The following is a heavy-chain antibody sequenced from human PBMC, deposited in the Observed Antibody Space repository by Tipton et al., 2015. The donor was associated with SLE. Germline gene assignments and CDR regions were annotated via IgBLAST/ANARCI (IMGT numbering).Heavy chain of an antibody. Sequence: TLSLTCTVSGGSMSNSFWSWIRQPPGKGLEWIGSIHYSGSTNYNPSLKSRLTISIDTSNNQFSLRLHSVTVADTAVYYCARGGLFETSAYSVGFDIWGQGTMVTVSP. D-gene: IGHD3-22*01. V-gene: IGHV4-59*08. CDR2: IHYSGST. CDR3: ARGGLFETSAYSVGFDI. CDR1: GGSMSNSF. J-gene: IGHJ3*02.